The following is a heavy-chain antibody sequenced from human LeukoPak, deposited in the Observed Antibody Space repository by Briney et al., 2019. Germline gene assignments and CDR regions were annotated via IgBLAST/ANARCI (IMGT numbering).Heavy chain of an antibody. CDR3: ATVGYDILTGYPGWFDP. Sequence: ASVKVSCDASGYTFTSYYMHWVRQAPGQGLEWMGIINPSGGSTSYAQKFQGRVTMTEDTSTDTAYMELSSLRSEDTAVYYCATVGYDILTGYPGWFDPWGQGTLVTVSS. D-gene: IGHD3-9*01. J-gene: IGHJ5*02. CDR2: INPSGGST. CDR1: GYTFTSYY. V-gene: IGHV1-46*01.